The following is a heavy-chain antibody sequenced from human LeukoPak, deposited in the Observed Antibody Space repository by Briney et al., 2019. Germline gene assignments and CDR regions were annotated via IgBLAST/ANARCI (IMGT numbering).Heavy chain of an antibody. CDR3: ARAGDCSSTSCYPEYNWFDP. CDR1: GGSFSGYY. J-gene: IGHJ5*02. V-gene: IGHV4-34*01. CDR2: INHSGST. D-gene: IGHD2-2*01. Sequence: SETLSLTCAVYGGSFSGYYWSWIRQPPGKGLEWIGEINHSGSTNYNPSLKSRVTISVDTSKNQFSLKLSSVTAAGTAVYYCARAGDCSSTSCYPEYNWFDPWGQGTLVTVSS.